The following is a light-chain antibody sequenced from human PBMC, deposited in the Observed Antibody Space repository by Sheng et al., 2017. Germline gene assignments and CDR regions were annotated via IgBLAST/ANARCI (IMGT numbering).Light chain of an antibody. V-gene: IGKV3-15*01. Sequence: EIVLTQSPGTLSLSPGERATLSCRASQSLSVNYLAWYQQKPGQAPRLLIYGASTRATGIPARFNGSGSATEYTLTISSLQSEDFAVYFCQQYYNWPRGTFGQGTKVEIK. CDR2: GAS. CDR1: QSLSVNY. CDR3: QQYYNWPRGT. J-gene: IGKJ1*01.